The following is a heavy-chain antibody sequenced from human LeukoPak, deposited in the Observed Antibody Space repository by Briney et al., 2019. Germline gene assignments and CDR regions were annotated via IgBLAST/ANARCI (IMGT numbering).Heavy chain of an antibody. CDR3: ARDEGSGSYYNWFDP. CDR1: GFTFDDYA. V-gene: IGHV3-9*01. J-gene: IGHJ5*02. D-gene: IGHD3-10*01. CDR2: ISWNSGSI. Sequence: GRSLRPSCAASGFTFDDYAMHWVRQAPGKGLEWVSGISWNSGSIGYADSVKGRFTISRDNAKNSLYLQMNSLRAEDTAVYYCARDEGSGSYYNWFDPWGQGTLVTVSS.